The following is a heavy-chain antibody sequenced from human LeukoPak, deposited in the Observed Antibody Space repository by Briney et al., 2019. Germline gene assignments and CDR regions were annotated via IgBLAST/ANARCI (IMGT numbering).Heavy chain of an antibody. CDR2: IRQDGSEK. J-gene: IGHJ4*02. D-gene: IGHD4-17*01. CDR3: ARFPTVTTLFDY. CDR1: GFTFSSNW. V-gene: IGHV3-7*01. Sequence: PGGSLRLSCAASGFTFSSNWMSWVRQAPGKGLEWVANIRQDGSEKYYADSVKGRFTISRDNAKNSLYQQMNSLRAEDTAVYYCARFPTVTTLFDYWGQGTLVTVSS.